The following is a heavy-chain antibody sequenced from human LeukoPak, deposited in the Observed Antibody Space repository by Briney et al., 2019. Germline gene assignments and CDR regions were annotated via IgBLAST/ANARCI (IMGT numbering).Heavy chain of an antibody. CDR3: ARLPYYDFWSGYFYFDY. V-gene: IGHV4-34*01. CDR1: GGSFSGYY. CDR2: INHSGST. D-gene: IGHD3-3*01. Sequence: SETLSLTCAVYGGSFSGYYWSWIRQPPGKGLEWIGEINHSGSTNYNPSLKSRVTISVDTSKNQFSLKLSSVTAADTAMYYCARLPYYDFWSGYFYFDYWGQGTLVTVSS. J-gene: IGHJ4*02.